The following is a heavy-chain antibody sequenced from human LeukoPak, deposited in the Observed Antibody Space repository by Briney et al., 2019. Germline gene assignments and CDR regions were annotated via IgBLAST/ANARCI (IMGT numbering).Heavy chain of an antibody. J-gene: IGHJ5*02. CDR1: GYTFTGYY. CDR2: INPNSGGT. V-gene: IGHV1-2*02. D-gene: IGHD6-13*01. CDR3: ARRRLAAAGQNWFDP. Sequence: ASVKVSCKASGYTFTGYYMHWVRQAPGQGLEWMGWINPNSGGTNYAQKFRGRVTMTRDTSISTAYMELSRLRSDDTAVYYCARRRLAAAGQNWFDPWGQGTLVTVSS.